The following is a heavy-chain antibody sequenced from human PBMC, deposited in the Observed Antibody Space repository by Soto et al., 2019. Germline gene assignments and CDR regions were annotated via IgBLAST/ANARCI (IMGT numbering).Heavy chain of an antibody. CDR1: GFTFSSYG. CDR2: ISYDGSNK. V-gene: IGHV3-30*03. CDR3: AGTGDY. Sequence: XGSLILSCAASGFTFSSYGMHWVRQAPGKGLEWVAVISYDGSNKYYADSVKGRFTISRDNSKNTLYLQMNSLRAEDTAVYYCAGTGDYWGQGTLVTVS. D-gene: IGHD3-10*01. J-gene: IGHJ4*02.